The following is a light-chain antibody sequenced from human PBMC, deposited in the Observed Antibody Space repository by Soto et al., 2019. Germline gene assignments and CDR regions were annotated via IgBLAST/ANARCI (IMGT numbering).Light chain of an antibody. J-gene: IGKJ1*01. Sequence: IQMTQSPYSLSASVGDRITITCRASQTIGTYLNWYQQVPGKAPKLLIYASSSLQTGVPSRFSGSGSGTHFTLIIISLQPEDFGTYYCQQSFNLPRTFGPGTRVETK. CDR3: QQSFNLPRT. CDR1: QTIGTY. V-gene: IGKV1-39*01. CDR2: ASS.